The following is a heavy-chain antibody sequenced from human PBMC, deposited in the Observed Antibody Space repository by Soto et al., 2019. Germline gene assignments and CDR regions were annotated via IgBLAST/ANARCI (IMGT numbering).Heavy chain of an antibody. D-gene: IGHD2-2*01. CDR2: IYYSGST. J-gene: IGHJ6*03. V-gene: IGHV4-59*08. CDR1: GGSISSYY. CDR3: ARLRSCSSTSCYYYYYYYMDV. Sequence: SETLSLTCTVSGGSISSYYWSWIRQPPGKGLEWIGYIYYSGSTNYNPSLKSRVTISVDTSENQFSLKLSSVTAADTAVYYCARLRSCSSTSCYYYYYYYMDVWGKGTTVTVSS.